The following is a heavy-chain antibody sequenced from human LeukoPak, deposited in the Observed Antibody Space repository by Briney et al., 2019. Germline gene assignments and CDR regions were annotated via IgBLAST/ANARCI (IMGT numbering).Heavy chain of an antibody. V-gene: IGHV3-9*01. J-gene: IGHJ4*02. CDR3: AKDNRRHYTSGPNPDSLH. CDR1: GFIFNNYA. CDR2: ISWNSSSI. D-gene: IGHD6-19*01. Sequence: GGSLRLSCAGSGFIFNNYAMHWVRQPPGKGLEWVSGISWNSSSIDYADSVKGRFTISRDNAKNSLYLQMNSLRVEDTAFYYCAKDNRRHYTSGPNPDSLHWGQGALVTVSS.